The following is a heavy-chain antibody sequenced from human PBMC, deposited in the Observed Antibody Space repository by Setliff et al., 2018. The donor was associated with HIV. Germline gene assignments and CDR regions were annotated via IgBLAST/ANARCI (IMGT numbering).Heavy chain of an antibody. CDR3: ARGQTWLRFLDC. Sequence: ASVKVSCKASGYTFNNYGISWVRQAPGQGLEWMGWINTHSGYTNYAQNVQGRVTVTMDTSTSTAYRELRSLKSDDTAVYYCARGQTWLRFLDCWGQGTLVTVSS. V-gene: IGHV1-18*01. D-gene: IGHD5-12*01. CDR2: INTHSGYT. J-gene: IGHJ4*02. CDR1: GYTFNNYG.